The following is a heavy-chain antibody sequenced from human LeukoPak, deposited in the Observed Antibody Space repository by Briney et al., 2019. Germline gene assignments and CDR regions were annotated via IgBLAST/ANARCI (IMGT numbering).Heavy chain of an antibody. CDR1: GFTFSSYG. V-gene: IGHV3-30*02. CDR2: IRYDGSNK. D-gene: IGHD1-26*01. Sequence: PGGSLRLSCAASGFTFSSYGMHWVRQAPGKGLEWVAFIRYDGSNKYYADSVKGRFTISRDNSRNTLYLQMNSLRAEDTAVYYCARGFKGYSGRYMDVWGKGTTVTVSS. CDR3: ARGFKGYSGRYMDV. J-gene: IGHJ6*03.